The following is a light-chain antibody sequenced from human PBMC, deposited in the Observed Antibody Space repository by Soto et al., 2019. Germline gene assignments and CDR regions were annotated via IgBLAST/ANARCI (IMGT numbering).Light chain of an antibody. V-gene: IGLV2-18*02. CDR1: SSDIGLYNR. J-gene: IGLJ1*01. CDR2: DVS. Sequence: QSVLTQPPSVSGSPGQSLTISCSGTSSDIGLYNRVSWYQQSPGTAPKLMIYDVSNRPSGVSNRFSGSKSGNTASLTISGLQAEDEADYYCSSYTSTSILEVFGTGTKVTVL. CDR3: SSYTSTSILEV.